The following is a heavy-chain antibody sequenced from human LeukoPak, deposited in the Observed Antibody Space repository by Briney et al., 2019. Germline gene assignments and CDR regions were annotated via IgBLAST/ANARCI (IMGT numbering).Heavy chain of an antibody. CDR3: AKVRSGYYQLNWFDP. J-gene: IGHJ5*02. CDR1: GFTFRSYG. Sequence: PGGSLRLSCAASGFTFRSYGMHWVRQAPGKGLEWVAFIRYDGNNKYYADSVKGRFTISRDNSKNTLYLQMNSLRAEDTAVYYCAKVRSGYYQLNWFDPWGQGTLVTVSS. V-gene: IGHV3-30*02. CDR2: IRYDGNNK. D-gene: IGHD3-22*01.